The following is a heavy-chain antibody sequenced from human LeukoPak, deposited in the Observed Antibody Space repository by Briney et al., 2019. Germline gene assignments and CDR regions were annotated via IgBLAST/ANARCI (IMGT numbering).Heavy chain of an antibody. V-gene: IGHV1-18*04. Sequence: KPGASVKVSCKASGYTFTGYYMHWVRQAPGQGLEWMGWISAYNGNTNYAQKLQGRVTMTTDTSTSTAYMELRSLRSDDTAVYYCARDSSGWPYFDYWGQGTLVTVS. CDR2: ISAYNGNT. D-gene: IGHD6-19*01. CDR3: ARDSSGWPYFDY. CDR1: GYTFTGYY. J-gene: IGHJ4*02.